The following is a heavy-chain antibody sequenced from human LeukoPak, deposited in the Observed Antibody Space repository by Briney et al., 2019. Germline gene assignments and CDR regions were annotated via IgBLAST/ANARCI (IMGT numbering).Heavy chain of an antibody. Sequence: SETLSLTCTVSGGSISGSSYYWGWVRQPPGKGLEWIGYIYYSGSTNYNPSLKSRVTISVDTSKNRFSLKLTSLTAADTALYYCARLSYYGDYGPIDYWGQGTLVTVSS. CDR1: GGSISGSSYY. D-gene: IGHD4-17*01. J-gene: IGHJ4*02. CDR2: IYYSGST. V-gene: IGHV4-39*07. CDR3: ARLSYYGDYGPIDY.